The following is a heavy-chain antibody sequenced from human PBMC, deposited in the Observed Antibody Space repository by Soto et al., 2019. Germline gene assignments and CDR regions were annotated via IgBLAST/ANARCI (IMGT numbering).Heavy chain of an antibody. Sequence: GASVKVSCKASGGTFSSYAISWVRQAPGQGLEWMGGIIPIFGTANYAQKFQGRVTITADESTSTADMELSSLRSEDTAVYYCARDGPGRDGYYTISYYYYGMDVWGQWTTVTVSS. V-gene: IGHV1-69*13. D-gene: IGHD3-3*01. CDR3: ARDGPGRDGYYTISYYYYGMDV. CDR2: IIPIFGTA. J-gene: IGHJ6*02. CDR1: GGTFSSYA.